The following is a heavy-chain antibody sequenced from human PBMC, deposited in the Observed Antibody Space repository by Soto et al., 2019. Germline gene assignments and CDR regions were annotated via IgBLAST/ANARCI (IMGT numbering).Heavy chain of an antibody. CDR2: ISGSGGST. D-gene: IGHD1-26*01. CDR1: GFAFIRYA. Sequence: GGSLRLSCEDSGFAFIRYAMSCVRQAPGTGLEWVSAISGSGGSTYYADSVKGRFTISRDNSKNTLYLQMNSLRAEDTAVYYCAKEDLEYSGSYYALDYWGQGTLVTVSS. J-gene: IGHJ4*02. CDR3: AKEDLEYSGSYYALDY. V-gene: IGHV3-23*01.